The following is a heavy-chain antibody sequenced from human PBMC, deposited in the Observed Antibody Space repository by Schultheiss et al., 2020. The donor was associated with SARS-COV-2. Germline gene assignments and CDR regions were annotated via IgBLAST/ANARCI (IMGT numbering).Heavy chain of an antibody. V-gene: IGHV4-61*02. J-gene: IGHJ5*02. CDR2: VYASGSF. Sequence: SETLSLTCTVSGGSISSGSYYWSWIRQPAGKGLEWIGRVYASGSFKYNPSLKSRVTLSVDTSKNQFSLQLTSVTAADTAVYYCARGFWGDWFDPWGQGTLVTVSS. CDR1: GGSISSGSYY. CDR3: ARGFWGDWFDP. D-gene: IGHD3-16*01.